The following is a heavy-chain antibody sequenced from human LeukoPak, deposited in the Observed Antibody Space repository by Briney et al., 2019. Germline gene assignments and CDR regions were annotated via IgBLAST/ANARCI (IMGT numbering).Heavy chain of an antibody. V-gene: IGHV4-34*01. D-gene: IGHD3-22*01. CDR3: ARSPGGGSSGYYYRTTYFDY. J-gene: IGHJ4*02. CDR2: INHSGST. CDR1: GGSFSGYY. Sequence: SETLSLTCAVYGGSFSGYYWSWIRQPPGKGLEWIGEINHSGSTNYNPSLKSRVTISVDTSKNQFSLKLSSVTAADTAVYYCARSPGGGSSGYYYRTTYFDYWGQGTLVTVSS.